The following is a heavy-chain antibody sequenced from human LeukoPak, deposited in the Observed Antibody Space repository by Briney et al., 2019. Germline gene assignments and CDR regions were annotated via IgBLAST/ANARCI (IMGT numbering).Heavy chain of an antibody. Sequence: GASVKVSCKASGYTFTGYHMHWVRQAPGQGLEWMGWINPNSGGTNYAQKFQGRVTMTRDTSISTAYMELSRLRSDDTAVYYCVTGNQLPLDCYYYMDVWGKGTTVTVSS. D-gene: IGHD2-2*01. CDR2: INPNSGGT. CDR3: VTGNQLPLDCYYYMDV. CDR1: GYTFTGYH. V-gene: IGHV1-2*02. J-gene: IGHJ6*03.